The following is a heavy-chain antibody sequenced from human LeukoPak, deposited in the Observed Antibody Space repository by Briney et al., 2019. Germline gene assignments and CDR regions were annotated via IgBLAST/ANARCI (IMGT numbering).Heavy chain of an antibody. V-gene: IGHV4-30-2*01. CDR3: ARGGYTNDNYFDY. CDR1: GGSISSGGYS. J-gene: IGHJ4*02. Sequence: SETLSLTCAVSGGSISSGGYSWSWIRQPPGKGLEWIGYIYHSGSTYYNPSLKSRVTISVDRSKNQFSLKLSSVTAADTAVYYCARGGYTNDNYFDYWGQGTLVTVSS. CDR2: IYHSGST. D-gene: IGHD5-12*01.